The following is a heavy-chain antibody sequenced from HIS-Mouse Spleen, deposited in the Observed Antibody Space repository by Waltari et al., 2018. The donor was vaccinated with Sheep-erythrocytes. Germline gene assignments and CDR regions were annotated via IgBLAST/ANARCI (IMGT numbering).Heavy chain of an antibody. CDR2: ISYEGSNK. J-gene: IGHJ4*02. V-gene: IGHV3-30*18. CDR3: AKEDCGGDCPFDY. Sequence: QVQLVESGGSVVQPGRSLRLSCAASGFTFSNFDMHWVRQAPGKGLEWVTVISYEGSNKYYADSVKGRFTISRDNSKNTLYLQMNSLRAEYTAVYYCAKEDCGGDCPFDYWGQGTLVTVSS. D-gene: IGHD2-21*02. CDR1: GFTFSNFD.